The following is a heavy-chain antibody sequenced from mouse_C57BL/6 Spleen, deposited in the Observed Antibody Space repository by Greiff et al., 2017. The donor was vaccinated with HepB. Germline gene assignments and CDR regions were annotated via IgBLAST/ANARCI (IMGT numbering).Heavy chain of an antibody. J-gene: IGHJ3*01. Sequence: QVQLKESGAELMKPGASVKLSCKATGYTFTGYWIEWVKQRPGHGLEWIGEILPGSGSTNYNEKFKGKATFTADTSSNTAYMQLSSLTTEDSAIYYCAIPYYYGSSYPSAWFAYWGQGTLVTVSA. V-gene: IGHV1-9*01. CDR2: ILPGSGST. CDR1: GYTFTGYW. D-gene: IGHD1-1*01. CDR3: AIPYYYGSSYPSAWFAY.